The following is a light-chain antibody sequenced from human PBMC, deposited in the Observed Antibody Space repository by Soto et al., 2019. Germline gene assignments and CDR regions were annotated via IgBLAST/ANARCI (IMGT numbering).Light chain of an antibody. CDR2: DAS. CDR3: QQRSNWPPTT. J-gene: IGKJ4*01. Sequence: EIVLTQSPTTLSLSPGERDTLSCRASQSVSSYLAWYQQKPGQAPRLLLYDASNRATGIPARFSGSGSGTDFTLTISSLEPEDFAVYYWQQRSNWPPTTFGGGTKVEIK. CDR1: QSVSSY. V-gene: IGKV3-11*01.